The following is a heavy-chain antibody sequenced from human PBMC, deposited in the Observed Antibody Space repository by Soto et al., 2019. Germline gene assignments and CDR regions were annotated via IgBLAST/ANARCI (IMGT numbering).Heavy chain of an antibody. J-gene: IGHJ5*02. CDR3: ARLTSRILAARHGRRNFVDP. D-gene: IGHD1-1*01. CDR1: GGSITRGDSF. Sequence: SETLSLTCSVSGGSITRGDSFWAWVRQPLGKGLEWIGGIFYTGSTYYSAALKARLTISIDTSSEQFSLKLSSVTAPDTAFYYSARLTSRILAARHGRRNFVDPWGAGILVTVSS. V-gene: IGHV4-39*01. CDR2: IFYTGST.